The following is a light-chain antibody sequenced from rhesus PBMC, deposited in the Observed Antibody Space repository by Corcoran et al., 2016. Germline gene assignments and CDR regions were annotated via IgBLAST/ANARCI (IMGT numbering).Light chain of an antibody. CDR1: QSISSR. J-gene: IGKJ1*01. Sequence: DIQMTQSPSSLSVSVGDTVTITCRASQSISSRLAWYQQKPGKAPKPLIYKESSLQSGVTSRFSGSGSGTDFTLTISSLQSEDYATYYWQQYSSSPWTFVQGTKVEIK. CDR2: KES. V-gene: IGKV1-22*01. CDR3: QQYSSSPWT.